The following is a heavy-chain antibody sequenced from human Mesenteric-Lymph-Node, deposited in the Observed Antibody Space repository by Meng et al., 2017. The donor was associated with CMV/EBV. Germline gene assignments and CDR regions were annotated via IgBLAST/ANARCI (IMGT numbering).Heavy chain of an antibody. D-gene: IGHD2-21*02. J-gene: IGHJ4*02. CDR1: GGSISSAGYY. CDR2: IHYSGTT. CDR3: ARERLVTANDY. Sequence: TCNVSGGSISSAGYYWNWIRQHPGKGLEWIGYIHYSGTTSYNPSLKSRITMSVDSSKNQFSLKLTSVTVADTAMYFCARERLVTANDYWGPGTLVTVSS. V-gene: IGHV4-31*03.